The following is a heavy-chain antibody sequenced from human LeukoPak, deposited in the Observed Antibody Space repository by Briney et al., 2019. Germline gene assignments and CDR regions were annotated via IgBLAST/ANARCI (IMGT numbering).Heavy chain of an antibody. V-gene: IGHV4-39*01. CDR2: IYYTGST. CDR1: GASISSTSYY. D-gene: IGHD5-18*01. Sequence: PSETLSLTCTVSGASISSTSYYWGWIRQPPGKGLEWIGSIYYTGSTYYTPSLRGRVTISVDTSKNQFSLKLSSVTAADTAVYYCARQRLWFRNDAFDIWGQGTMVTVSS. CDR3: ARQRLWFRNDAFDI. J-gene: IGHJ3*02.